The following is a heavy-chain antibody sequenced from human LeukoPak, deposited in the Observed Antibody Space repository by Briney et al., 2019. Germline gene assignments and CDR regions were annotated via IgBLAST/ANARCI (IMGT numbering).Heavy chain of an antibody. V-gene: IGHV4-59*08. D-gene: IGHD3-22*01. J-gene: IGHJ4*02. CDR1: GGSISSYY. CDR2: IYYSGST. CDR3: AKNTRGYNYDNSGYASYFDQ. Sequence: SETLSLTCTVSGGSISSYYWSWIRQPPGKGLEWIGYIYYSGSTNYNPSLKSRVTISVDTSKNQFSLKLSSVTAADTAVYYCAKNTRGYNYDNSGYASYFDQWGQGTLVTVSS.